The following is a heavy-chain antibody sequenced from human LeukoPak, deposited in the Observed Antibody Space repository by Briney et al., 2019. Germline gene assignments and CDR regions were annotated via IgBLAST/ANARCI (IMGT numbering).Heavy chain of an antibody. D-gene: IGHD6-6*01. J-gene: IGHJ4*02. V-gene: IGHV3-23*01. CDR2: ISDGGSDT. Sequence: GGSLRLSCVASGFTLSFDEMNWVRQAPGKGLEWVSAISDGGSDTFYADSVKGRFAISRDNSKNTLFLQMNSLRAEDTAVYYCAKRVPYSSSSVYFDFWGQGTLVTVSS. CDR1: GFTLSFDE. CDR3: AKRVPYSSSSVYFDF.